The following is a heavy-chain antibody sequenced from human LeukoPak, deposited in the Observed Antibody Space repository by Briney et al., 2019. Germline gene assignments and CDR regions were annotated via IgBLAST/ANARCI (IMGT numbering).Heavy chain of an antibody. Sequence: GGSLRLSCAASGFTFSSYWMHWVRQAPGKGLVWVPRINSDGSSTSYADSVKGRFTISRDNAKNTLYLQMNSLRAEDTAVYYCAKSGRDSSTDYFDYWGQGTLVTVSS. CDR1: GFTFSSYW. V-gene: IGHV3-74*01. D-gene: IGHD2-2*01. J-gene: IGHJ4*02. CDR3: AKSGRDSSTDYFDY. CDR2: INSDGSST.